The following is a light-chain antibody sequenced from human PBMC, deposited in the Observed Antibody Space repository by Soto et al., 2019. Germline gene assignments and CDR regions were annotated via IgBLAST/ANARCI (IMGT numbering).Light chain of an antibody. CDR1: SSDVGGYNY. CDR2: EVS. CDR3: SSYTSGSTLVV. J-gene: IGLJ2*01. V-gene: IGLV2-14*01. Sequence: QSALTQPASVSGSPGQSITISCTGTSSDVGGYNYVSWYQQHPGKAPKLMIYEVSNRPSEVSNRFSGSKSGNTASLTISGXXAXXXXXYYCSSYTSGSTLVVFGGGTKLTVL.